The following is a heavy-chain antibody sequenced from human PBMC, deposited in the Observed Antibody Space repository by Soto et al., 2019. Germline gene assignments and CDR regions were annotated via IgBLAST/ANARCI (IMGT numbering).Heavy chain of an antibody. V-gene: IGHV1-69*06. J-gene: IGHJ4*02. CDR3: ARAVRDYVWGSPLRVYFDY. Sequence: QVQLVQSGAEVKKPGSSVKVSCKASGGTFSSYAISWVRQAPGQGLEWMGGIIPIFGTANYAQKFQCRVTITADKSTSTAYMELSSLRSEDTAVYYCARAVRDYVWGSPLRVYFDYWGQGTLVTVS. CDR2: IIPIFGTA. D-gene: IGHD3-16*01. CDR1: GGTFSSYA.